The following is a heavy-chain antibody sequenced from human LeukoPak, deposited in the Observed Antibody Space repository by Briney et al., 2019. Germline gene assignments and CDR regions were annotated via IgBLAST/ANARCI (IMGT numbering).Heavy chain of an antibody. CDR3: ARAEQNYYYYGMDV. D-gene: IGHD1/OR15-1a*01. V-gene: IGHV1-18*01. J-gene: IGHJ6*02. CDR1: GYTFTSYG. CDR2: ISAYNGNT. Sequence: ASVKVSCKASGYTFTSYGISWVRPAPGQGLEWMGWISAYNGNTNYAQKLQGRVTMTTDTSTSTAYMELRSLRSDDTAVYYCARAEQNYYYYGMDVWGQGTTVTVSS.